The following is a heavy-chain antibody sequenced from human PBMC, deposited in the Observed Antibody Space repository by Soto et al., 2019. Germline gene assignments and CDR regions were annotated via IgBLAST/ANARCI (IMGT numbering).Heavy chain of an antibody. D-gene: IGHD2-8*02. CDR3: ARGNVLAGSGGDRFDP. V-gene: IGHV3-33*01. CDR1: GFSFSTSG. CDR2: IWYDGSNK. J-gene: IGHJ5*02. Sequence: QVQLVESGGGVVQPGRSLRLSCTASGFSFSTSGMHWVRQAPGKGLEWVAVIWYDGSNKFYSDSVNGRFTISRDNTGNTLYLQMNSLRIEDTAVYYCARGNVLAGSGGDRFDPWGQGTLVTVSS.